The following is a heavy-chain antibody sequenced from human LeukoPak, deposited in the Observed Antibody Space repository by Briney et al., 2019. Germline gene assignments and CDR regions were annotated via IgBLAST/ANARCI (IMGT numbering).Heavy chain of an antibody. Sequence: GASVKVSCKASGYTFTSYGISWVRQAPGQGLEWMGWISAYNGNTNYAQKLQGRVTMTTDTSTSTAYMELRSLRSDDTAVYYCARAAYCSSTSCPDYWGQGTLVTVSS. CDR2: ISAYNGNT. J-gene: IGHJ4*02. CDR3: ARAAYCSSTSCPDY. CDR1: GYTFTSYG. D-gene: IGHD2-2*01. V-gene: IGHV1-18*01.